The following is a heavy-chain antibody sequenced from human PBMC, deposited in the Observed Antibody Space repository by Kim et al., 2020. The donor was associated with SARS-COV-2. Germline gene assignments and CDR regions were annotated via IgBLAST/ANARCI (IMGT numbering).Heavy chain of an antibody. J-gene: IGHJ4*02. V-gene: IGHV4-34*01. CDR2: INHSGST. CDR3: ARMRARSTYYYDSSGYGAVHSFDY. D-gene: IGHD3-22*01. Sequence: SETLSLTCAVYGGSFSGYYWSWIRQPPGKGLEWIGEINHSGSTNYNPSLKSRVTISVDTSKNQFTLKLSSVTAADTAVYYCARMRARSTYYYDSSGYGAVHSFDYWGQGTLVTVSS. CDR1: GGSFSGYY.